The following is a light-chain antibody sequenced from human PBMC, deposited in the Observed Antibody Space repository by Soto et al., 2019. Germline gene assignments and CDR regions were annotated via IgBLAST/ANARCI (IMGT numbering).Light chain of an antibody. J-gene: IGKJ3*01. Sequence: EIVLTQSPGTLSLSAGEKATLSCRASQSLSDSYLAWYQQKVGQAPRLLIYGASSRATGIPDRFSGSGSGTDFTLTISGLEPEDFAVYYCQQYGTSPFTFGPGTKVDI. V-gene: IGKV3-20*01. CDR2: GAS. CDR1: QSLSDSY. CDR3: QQYGTSPFT.